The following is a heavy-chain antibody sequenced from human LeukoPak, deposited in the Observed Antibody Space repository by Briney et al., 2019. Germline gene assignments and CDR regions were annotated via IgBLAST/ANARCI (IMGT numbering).Heavy chain of an antibody. D-gene: IGHD3-10*01. CDR3: ARDYYGSGSYSQGYYFDY. Sequence: SETLSLTCAVSGGSFSGYYWSWIRQPPGKGLEWIGEINHSGSTNYNPSLKSRVTISVDTSKNQFSLKLSSVTAADTAVYYCARDYYGSGSYSQGYYFDYWGQGTLVTVSS. CDR1: GGSFSGYY. V-gene: IGHV4-34*01. CDR2: INHSGST. J-gene: IGHJ4*02.